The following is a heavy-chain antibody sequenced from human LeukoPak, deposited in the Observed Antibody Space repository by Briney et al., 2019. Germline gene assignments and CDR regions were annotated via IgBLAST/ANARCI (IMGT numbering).Heavy chain of an antibody. CDR1: GFSFTSYW. V-gene: IGHV3-7*01. J-gene: IGHJ4*02. CDR3: VGDWVDYGDY. D-gene: IGHD4-17*01. Sequence: PGGSLRLSCVASGFSFTSYWMTWVRQVPGKGLEWVANIKQDGSEKYYVDSVKGRFTISRDNGKKSLYLQMNNLRAEDTAVYYCVGDWVDYGDYGGQGPLVTVPS. CDR2: IKQDGSEK.